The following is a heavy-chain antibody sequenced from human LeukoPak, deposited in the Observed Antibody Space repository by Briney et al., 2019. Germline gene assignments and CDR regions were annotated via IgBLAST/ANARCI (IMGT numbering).Heavy chain of an antibody. CDR2: ISAYNGNK. CDR3: TRDFGVDTTMIFLDY. V-gene: IGHV1-18*01. CDR1: GYTFTDFG. D-gene: IGHD5-18*01. J-gene: IGHJ4*02. Sequence: ASVKVSCKASGYTFTDFGISWVRQAPGQGLEWMGWISAYNGNKNYVQRFQGRVTMTTDTSTSTAYMELTSLRSDDTAMYYCTRDFGVDTTMIFLDYWGQGTLVTVSS.